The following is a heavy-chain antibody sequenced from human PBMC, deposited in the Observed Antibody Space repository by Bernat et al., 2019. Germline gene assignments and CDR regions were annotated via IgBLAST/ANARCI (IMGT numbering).Heavy chain of an antibody. CDR1: GFTFSSYG. J-gene: IGHJ6*02. CDR2: ISYDGSNK. Sequence: QVQLVASGGGVVQPGRSLRLSCAASGFTFSSYGMHWVRQAPGKGLEWVAVISYDGSNKYYADSVNGRFTISRDNSKTTLYLQMNSLRAEDAAVYYCAKEGGYSSGWYNSDYYYGMDVWGQGTTVTVSS. CDR3: AKEGGYSSGWYNSDYYYGMDV. D-gene: IGHD6-19*01. V-gene: IGHV3-30*18.